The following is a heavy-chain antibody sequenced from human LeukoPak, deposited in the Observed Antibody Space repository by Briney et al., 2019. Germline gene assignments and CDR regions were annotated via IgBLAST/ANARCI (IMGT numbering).Heavy chain of an antibody. V-gene: IGHV1-2*02. D-gene: IGHD1-26*01. CDR1: GYTFTIYY. Sequence: ASVTVSFKASGYTFTIYYLHWVGQAPGQGREWMGWIYPKTGGTSYAQKFQARVTMTRDTSISTAYMELIGLRSDDTAVYYCAGPWDQVGFDPWGQGTLVSVSS. J-gene: IGHJ5*02. CDR2: IYPKTGGT. CDR3: AGPWDQVGFDP.